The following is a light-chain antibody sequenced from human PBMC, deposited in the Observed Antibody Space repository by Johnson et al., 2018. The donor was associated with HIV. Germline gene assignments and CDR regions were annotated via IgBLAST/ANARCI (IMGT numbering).Light chain of an antibody. CDR2: DNN. CDR3: GTWDSSLGAVF. Sequence: QPVLTQPPSVSAAPGQTVTISCSGSSSNIGNNYVSWYQQLPGTAPKLLIYDNNKRPSGIPDRFSGSTSGTSATLGITGLRTGDEADYYCGTWDSSLGAVFFGTGTNVTVL. CDR1: SSNIGNNY. V-gene: IGLV1-51*01. J-gene: IGLJ1*01.